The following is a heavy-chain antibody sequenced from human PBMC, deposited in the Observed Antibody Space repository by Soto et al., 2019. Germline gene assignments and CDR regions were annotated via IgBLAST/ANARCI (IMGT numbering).Heavy chain of an antibody. V-gene: IGHV3-30-3*01. Sequence: GGSLRLSCAASGFTFSSYAMHWVRQAPVNGLEWVAVISYCLSNKYYADSVKGRFTISRDNSKNTLYLQMNSLRAEDTAVYYCATYYGMDVWGQGTTVTVSS. CDR3: ATYYGMDV. CDR1: GFTFSSYA. J-gene: IGHJ6*02. CDR2: ISYCLSNK.